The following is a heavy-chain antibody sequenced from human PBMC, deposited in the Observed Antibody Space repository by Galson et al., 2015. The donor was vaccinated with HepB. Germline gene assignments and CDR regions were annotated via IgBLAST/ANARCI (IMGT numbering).Heavy chain of an antibody. D-gene: IGHD3-22*01. CDR1: GFTFSSYA. CDR3: VKANYYDSRDAFDL. Sequence: SLRLSCAASGFTFSSYAMHWVRQAPGEGLQYVSTISSSGGITYYADSVKGGFTISRDNSKNTLYLQMSSLSTEDTAGYYCVKANYYDSRDAFDLWGQGTMVTVSS. V-gene: IGHV3-64D*06. J-gene: IGHJ3*01. CDR2: ISSSGGIT.